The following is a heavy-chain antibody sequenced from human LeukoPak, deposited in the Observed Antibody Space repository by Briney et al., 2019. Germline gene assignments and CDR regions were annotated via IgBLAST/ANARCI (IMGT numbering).Heavy chain of an antibody. V-gene: IGHV3-48*03. CDR3: ASQQGYDFNVYYFDY. Sequence: GGSLRLSCAASGFTFSSYGMDWVRQAPGKGLEWVSYISSSGSTIYYADSVKGRFTISRDNAKNSLYLQMNSLRAEDTAVYYCASQQGYDFNVYYFDYWGQGTLVTVSS. D-gene: IGHD3-3*01. J-gene: IGHJ4*02. CDR2: ISSSGSTI. CDR1: GFTFSSYG.